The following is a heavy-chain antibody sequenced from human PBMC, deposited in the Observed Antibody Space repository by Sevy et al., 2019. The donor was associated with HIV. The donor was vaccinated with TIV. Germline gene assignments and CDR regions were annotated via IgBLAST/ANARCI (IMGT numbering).Heavy chain of an antibody. Sequence: GGSLRLSCAASGLTFSSNWMSWVRQAPGKGLEWVANKKQDGSEKYNVYSVKGRFTISRDNAKNSQYLQMNSLRAEDTAVDYCARGCGAVAGSGPFDYWGQGTLVTVSS. CDR1: GLTFSSNW. CDR2: KKQDGSEK. CDR3: ARGCGAVAGSGPFDY. J-gene: IGHJ4*02. D-gene: IGHD6-19*01. V-gene: IGHV3-7*01.